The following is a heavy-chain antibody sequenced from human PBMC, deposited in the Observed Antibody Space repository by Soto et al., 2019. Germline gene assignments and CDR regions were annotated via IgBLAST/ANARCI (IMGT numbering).Heavy chain of an antibody. J-gene: IGHJ6*03. V-gene: IGHV6-1*01. D-gene: IGHD1-7*01. Sequence: SQTLSLTCAISGDSVSSNSAAWNWIRLSPSRGLEWLARTYYRSRWYNDYAVSVRSRITVNPDTSKDQFSLQLTSVTPEDTAVYYCAGTTSHQWYYMDVWGKGTTVTVSS. CDR1: GDSVSSNSAA. CDR2: TYYRSRWYN. CDR3: AGTTSHQWYYMDV.